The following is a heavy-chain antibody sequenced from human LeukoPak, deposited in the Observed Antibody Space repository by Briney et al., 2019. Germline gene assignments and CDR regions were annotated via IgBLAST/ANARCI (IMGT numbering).Heavy chain of an antibody. Sequence: PGGSLRLSCAASGFTFSSYGMHWVRQAPGKGLVWVSRINSDGSSTSYADSVKGRFTISRDNAKNTLYLQMNSLRAEDTAVYYCARDDSSGYYYLDFDYWGQGTLVTVSS. CDR1: GFTFSSYG. CDR3: ARDDSSGYYYLDFDY. J-gene: IGHJ4*02. V-gene: IGHV3-74*01. CDR2: INSDGSST. D-gene: IGHD3-22*01.